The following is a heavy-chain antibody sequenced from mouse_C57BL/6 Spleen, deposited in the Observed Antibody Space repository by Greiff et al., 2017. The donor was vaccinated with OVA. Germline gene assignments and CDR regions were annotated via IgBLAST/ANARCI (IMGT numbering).Heavy chain of an antibody. D-gene: IGHD1-1*01. J-gene: IGHJ4*01. Sequence: VQLQQPGAELVRPGTSVKLSCKASGYTFTSYWMHWVKQRPGQGLEWIGVIDPSDSYTNYNQKFKGKATLTVDTSSSTAYMQLSSLTSEDSAVYYCARRYCSSYDAYAMDYWGQGTSVTVSS. V-gene: IGHV1-59*01. CDR2: IDPSDSYT. CDR3: ARRYCSSYDAYAMDY. CDR1: GYTFTSYW.